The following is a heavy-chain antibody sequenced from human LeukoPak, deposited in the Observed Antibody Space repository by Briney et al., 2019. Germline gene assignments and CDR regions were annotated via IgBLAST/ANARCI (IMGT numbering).Heavy chain of an antibody. D-gene: IGHD3-3*01. CDR3: AAQRIRGVAPLCY. CDR2: VNPNSGST. CDR1: GYNFTAYY. J-gene: IGHJ4*01. V-gene: IGHV1-2*02. Sequence: VASVKVSCKASGYNFTAYYVQWVRQAPGLGLEWMGWVNPNSGSTNYAQKFQGRVTMTRDTSTSTGYMELTNLRSDDTAVYYCAAQRIRGVAPLCYWGQGTLITVSS.